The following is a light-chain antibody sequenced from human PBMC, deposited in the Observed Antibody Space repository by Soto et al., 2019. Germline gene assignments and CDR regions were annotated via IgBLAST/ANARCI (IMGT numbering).Light chain of an antibody. V-gene: IGKV3-15*01. CDR3: QQYGST. CDR1: QSVSNK. J-gene: IGKJ1*01. CDR2: GAS. Sequence: TQSPAALSVSPGERATLSCRASQSVSNKLAWYQHKPGQIPRLLIYGASTRATGVPDRFSGSGSGTDFTLTISSLEPDDFAVYYCQQYGSTFGQGTKVDIK.